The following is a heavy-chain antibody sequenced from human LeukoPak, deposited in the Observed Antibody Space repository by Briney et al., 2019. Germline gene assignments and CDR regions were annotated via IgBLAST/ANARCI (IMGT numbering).Heavy chain of an antibody. Sequence: GGSLRLSCAASGFTFSSYAMHWVRQAPGKGLEWVANIKQDGSEKYYVDSVRGRFTISRDNAKNSLYLQMNSLRAEDTAVYYCARSYDYVWGSYRYPFDYWGQGTLVTVSS. J-gene: IGHJ4*02. CDR3: ARSYDYVWGSYRYPFDY. CDR1: GFTFSSYA. V-gene: IGHV3-7*03. D-gene: IGHD3-16*02. CDR2: IKQDGSEK.